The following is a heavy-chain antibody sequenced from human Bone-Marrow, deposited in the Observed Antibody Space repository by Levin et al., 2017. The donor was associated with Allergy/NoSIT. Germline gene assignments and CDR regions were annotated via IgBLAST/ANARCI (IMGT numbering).Heavy chain of an antibody. V-gene: IGHV3-64D*06. D-gene: IGHD2-2*01. Sequence: RAGGSLRLSCSASGFTFSSYAMHWVRQAPGKGLEYVSAMSSNGGSTYYADSVKGRFTISRDNSKNTLYLQMSSLRAEDTAVYYCVKVANRVPAASNWFDPWGQGTLVTVSS. CDR3: VKVANRVPAASNWFDP. J-gene: IGHJ5*02. CDR1: GFTFSSYA. CDR2: MSSNGGST.